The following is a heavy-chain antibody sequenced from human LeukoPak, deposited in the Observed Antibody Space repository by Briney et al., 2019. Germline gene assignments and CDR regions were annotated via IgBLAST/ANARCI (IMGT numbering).Heavy chain of an antibody. CDR1: GFTASGNG. D-gene: IGHD3-9*01. V-gene: IGHV3-53*04. J-gene: IGHJ6*02. CDR2: INSGGST. CDR3: ATMYYDILAGYYNHYYYSGMDV. Sequence: GGSLRLSCAAAGFTASGNGMSWVRQAPGKGLEWVSVINSGGSTYYADSVEGRFTISRHNSKNTLYLQMNSQRAEDTAVYYCATMYYDILAGYYNHYYYSGMDVWGQGTTVIVSS.